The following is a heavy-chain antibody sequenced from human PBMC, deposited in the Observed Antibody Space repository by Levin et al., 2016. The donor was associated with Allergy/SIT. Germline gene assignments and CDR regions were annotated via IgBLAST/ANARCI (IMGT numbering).Heavy chain of an antibody. Sequence: SETLSLTCTVSGGSISSYYWSWIRQPPGKGLEWIGYIYYSGSTNYNPSLKSRVTISVDTSKNQFSLKLSSVTAADTAVYYCARDVAAAGSPYWYFDLWGRGTLVTVSS. CDR3: ARDVAAAGSPYWYFDL. CDR2: IYYSGST. D-gene: IGHD6-13*01. CDR1: GGSISSYY. V-gene: IGHV4-59*13. J-gene: IGHJ2*01.